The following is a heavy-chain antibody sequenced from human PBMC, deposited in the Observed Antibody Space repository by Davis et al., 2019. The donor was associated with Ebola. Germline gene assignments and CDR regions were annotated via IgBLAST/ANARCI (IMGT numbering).Heavy chain of an antibody. CDR1: GGSISSSSYY. D-gene: IGHD1-26*01. J-gene: IGHJ4*02. Sequence: SETLSLTCTVSGGSISSSSYYWSWIRQPPGKGLEWIGYIYYSGSTNYNPSLKSRVTISVDTSKNQFSLKLSSVTAADTAVYYCARGGGGGSYYWGQGTLVTVSS. CDR2: IYYSGST. CDR3: ARGGGGGSYY. V-gene: IGHV4-61*01.